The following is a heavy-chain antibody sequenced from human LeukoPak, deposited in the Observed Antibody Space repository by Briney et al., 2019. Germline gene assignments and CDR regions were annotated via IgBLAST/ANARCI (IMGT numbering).Heavy chain of an antibody. CDR3: AKGIAAARYDAFDI. CDR1: GFTFEDYA. D-gene: IGHD6-13*01. V-gene: IGHV3-9*01. Sequence: GRSLRLSCAASGFTFEDYAMHWVRQARGKGLEGVSGISWNSGSIGYADSVKGRFTICRDNAKNSLYLQMNSLRAEDTALYYCAKGIAAARYDAFDIWGQGTMVTVSS. CDR2: ISWNSGSI. J-gene: IGHJ3*02.